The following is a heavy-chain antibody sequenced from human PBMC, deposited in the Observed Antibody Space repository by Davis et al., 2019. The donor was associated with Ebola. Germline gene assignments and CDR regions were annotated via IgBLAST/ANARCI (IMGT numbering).Heavy chain of an antibody. V-gene: IGHV1-3*01. CDR1: GYTFTSYA. D-gene: IGHD3-3*01. J-gene: IGHJ6*03. CDR3: ARDPHYDYWSGHYNGDYYMDV. Sequence: AASVKVSCKASGYTFTSYAMHWVRQAPGQRLEWMGWINADNGYTKYSQKFQGRVTMTRDTSTSTVHMELSSLRSEDTAVYYCARDPHYDYWSGHYNGDYYMDVWGKGTTVIVSS. CDR2: INADNGYT.